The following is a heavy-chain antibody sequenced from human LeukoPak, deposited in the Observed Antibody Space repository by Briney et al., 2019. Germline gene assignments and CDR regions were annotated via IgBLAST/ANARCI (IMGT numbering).Heavy chain of an antibody. Sequence: ASVTVSFKASGYTFTDYYIHWVRQAPGQGLEWMGWINPKSGDTNSAQKFQGRITMTRDTAITTVYMELRRLGSDDTALFYCARGTVVSRVAAAAYWGQGSLVTVSA. CDR1: GYTFTDYY. V-gene: IGHV1-2*02. CDR3: ARGTVVSRVAAAAY. J-gene: IGHJ4*02. CDR2: INPKSGDT. D-gene: IGHD3-22*01.